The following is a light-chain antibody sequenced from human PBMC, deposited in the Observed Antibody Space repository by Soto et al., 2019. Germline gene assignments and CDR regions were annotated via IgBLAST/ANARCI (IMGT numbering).Light chain of an antibody. CDR2: AAS. J-gene: IGKJ5*01. V-gene: IGKV1-9*01. CDR3: QQLNNYPIT. Sequence: DIQLTQSPSFLSASVGDRVTITCRDSQGISSYLAWYQQKPGKAPKLLIYAASTLQSGVPSRFSGSGSGTEFTLTISSLQPEDFATYYCQQLNNYPITFGQGTRLEIK. CDR1: QGISSY.